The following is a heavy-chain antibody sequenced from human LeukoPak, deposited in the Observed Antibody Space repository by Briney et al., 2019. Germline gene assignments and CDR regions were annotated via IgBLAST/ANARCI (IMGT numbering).Heavy chain of an antibody. J-gene: IGHJ6*02. CDR2: SSPSGGRT. Sequence: APVKLSCKASGSTLTSYYLHWGRQTPGQGAEWMAISSPSGGRTSHAQKFQGRVTKARDTSASTVYMERSSLRSEDTGVYYCASVYKYGIDDWGQGTTVTVSS. CDR3: ASVYKYGIDD. V-gene: IGHV1-46*01. CDR1: GSTLTSYY.